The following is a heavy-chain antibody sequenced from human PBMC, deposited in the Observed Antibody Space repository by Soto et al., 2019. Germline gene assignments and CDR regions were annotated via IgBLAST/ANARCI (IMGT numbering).Heavy chain of an antibody. J-gene: IGHJ4*02. V-gene: IGHV4-59*01. CDR1: GGSISSYY. Sequence: SETLSLTCTVSGGSISSYYWSWIRQPPGKGLEWIGYIYYSGSTNYNPSLKSRVTISVDTSKNQFSLKLSSVTAADTAVYYCARGAMGYCTNGVCYLFDYWGQGTLVTVSS. CDR3: ARGAMGYCTNGVCYLFDY. CDR2: IYYSGST. D-gene: IGHD2-8*01.